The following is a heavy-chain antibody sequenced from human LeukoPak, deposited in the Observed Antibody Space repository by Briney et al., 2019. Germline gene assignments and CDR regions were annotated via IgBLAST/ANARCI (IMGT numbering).Heavy chain of an antibody. Sequence: SETLSLTCTVSGGSISSYYWSWIRQTPGKGLEWIGYLYNGGSTSYNPSLKSRVTISADTSRNQYSLRLRSLTAADTAVYYCARVYGGGIDYWGQGTLVTVSS. CDR1: GGSISSYY. J-gene: IGHJ4*02. V-gene: IGHV4-59*01. CDR2: LYNGGST. D-gene: IGHD4-23*01. CDR3: ARVYGGGIDY.